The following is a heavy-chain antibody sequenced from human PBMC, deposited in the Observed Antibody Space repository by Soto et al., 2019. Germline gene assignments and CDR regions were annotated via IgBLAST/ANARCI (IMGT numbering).Heavy chain of an antibody. CDR2: IYYSGTT. Sequence: SETLSLTCTVSGGSISSGGSYWSWIRQSPGKGLEWIGYIYYSGTTYYNPSLKSRVSISLDTSKNQFSLKLSSVTAADTAVYYCARAPGYSGNWFDPWGQGTLVTVSS. CDR1: GGSISSGGSY. CDR3: ARAPGYSGNWFDP. D-gene: IGHD1-26*01. V-gene: IGHV4-31*03. J-gene: IGHJ5*02.